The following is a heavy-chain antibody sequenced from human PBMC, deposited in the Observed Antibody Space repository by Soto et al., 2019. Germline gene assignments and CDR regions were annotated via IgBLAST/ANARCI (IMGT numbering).Heavy chain of an antibody. CDR1: GGSISSYY. V-gene: IGHV4-59*01. CDR3: ARAYCSSTSCYTTGDYYYYYGMDV. Sequence: XESLSLTCTVSGGSISSYYWSWIRQPPGKGLEWIGYIYYSGSTNYNPSLKSRVTISVDTSKNQFSLKLSSVTAADTAVYYCARAYCSSTSCYTTGDYYYYYGMDVWGQGTTVTVPS. CDR2: IYYSGST. J-gene: IGHJ6*02. D-gene: IGHD2-2*02.